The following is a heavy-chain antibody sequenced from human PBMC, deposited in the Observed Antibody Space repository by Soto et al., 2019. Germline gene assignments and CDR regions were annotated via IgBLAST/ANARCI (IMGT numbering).Heavy chain of an antibody. J-gene: IGHJ4*02. CDR1: GNIFNDYE. V-gene: IGHV1-3*01. CDR2: INGGNGNT. Sequence: QVHLVQSGAEVKAPGASVRISCATSGNIFNDYEIHGLRQAPGQRLEWMGWINGGNGNTGSPQRFQSRVTMSRDTSARTSYVELRSLSPEDTAVYYCATAISATTFDHWGQGTLVTVSP. CDR3: ATAISATTFDH.